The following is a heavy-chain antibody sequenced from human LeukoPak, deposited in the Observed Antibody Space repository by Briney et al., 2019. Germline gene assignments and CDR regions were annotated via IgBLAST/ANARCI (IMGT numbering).Heavy chain of an antibody. J-gene: IGHJ4*02. Sequence: GGSLRLSCAASGFTFSSYGMHWVRQAPGKWLEWVANIKQDGSEKYYVDSVKGRFTISRDNAKNSLYLQMNSLRAEDTAVYYCARGGDYFDYWGQGTLVTVSS. CDR2: IKQDGSEK. CDR3: ARGGDYFDY. V-gene: IGHV3-7*01. CDR1: GFTFSSYG.